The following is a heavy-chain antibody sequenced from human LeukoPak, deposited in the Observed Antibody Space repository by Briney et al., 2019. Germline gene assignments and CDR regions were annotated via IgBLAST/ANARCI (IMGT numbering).Heavy chain of an antibody. Sequence: GGSLRLSCTASGFTFSSYWMNWVRQAPGKGLEWVANIKQDGSEKYYVDSVKGRFTISRDNAKKSLYLQMDSLRAEDTAVYYCARETEMANLDYWGQGTRVTVSS. CDR3: ARETEMANLDY. CDR2: IKQDGSEK. J-gene: IGHJ4*02. V-gene: IGHV3-7*04. CDR1: GFTFSSYW. D-gene: IGHD5-24*01.